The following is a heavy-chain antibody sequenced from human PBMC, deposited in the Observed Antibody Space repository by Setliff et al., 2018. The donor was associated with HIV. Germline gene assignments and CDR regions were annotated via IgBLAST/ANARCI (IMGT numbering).Heavy chain of an antibody. CDR1: GFTVSNNY. Sequence: GSLRLSCAASGFTVSNNYMSWVRQAPGKGLEWVSVIYDGGATYYGDFVKGRFTISRDNSKNTLHLQMNSLRAEDTAVYYCARVDYHDYNGYIDFWGQGTLVTVSS. CDR3: ARVDYHDYNGYIDF. CDR2: IYDGGAT. D-gene: IGHD3-22*01. V-gene: IGHV3-66*02. J-gene: IGHJ4*02.